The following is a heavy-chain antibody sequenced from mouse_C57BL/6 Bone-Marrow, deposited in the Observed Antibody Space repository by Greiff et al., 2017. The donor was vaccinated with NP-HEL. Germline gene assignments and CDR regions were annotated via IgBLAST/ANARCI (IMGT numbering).Heavy chain of an antibody. Sequence: EVMLVESGGDLVKPGGSLKLSCAASGFTFSSYGMSWVRQTPDKRLEWVATISSGGSYTYYLDSVKGRFTISRDNAKNTLYLQMSSLKSEDTAMYYCARPRGLITFHYFDYWGQGTTLTVSS. CDR3: ARPRGLITFHYFDY. CDR2: ISSGGSYT. J-gene: IGHJ2*01. D-gene: IGHD2-4*01. CDR1: GFTFSSYG. V-gene: IGHV5-6*01.